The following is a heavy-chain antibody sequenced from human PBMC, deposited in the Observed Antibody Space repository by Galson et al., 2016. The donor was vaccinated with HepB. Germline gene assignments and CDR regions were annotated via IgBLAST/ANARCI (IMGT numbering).Heavy chain of an antibody. D-gene: IGHD2-2*01. J-gene: IGHJ6*03. CDR1: GFTVSSYY. CDR3: ARTSYRECTGTRCFNFRYYYYYMDV. V-gene: IGHV3-53*01. Sequence: SLRLSCAASGFTVSSYYMSWVRQAPGKGLEWVSVIFYGGTTYYADSVEGRFTISRDDSMNTLYLQMNSLPAEDTAVYFCARTSYRECTGTRCFNFRYYYYYMDVWGKGTTVTVSS. CDR2: IFYGGTT.